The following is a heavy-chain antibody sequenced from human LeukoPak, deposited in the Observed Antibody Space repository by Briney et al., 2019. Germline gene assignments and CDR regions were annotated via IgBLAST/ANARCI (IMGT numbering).Heavy chain of an antibody. V-gene: IGHV1-18*01. J-gene: IGHJ4*02. D-gene: IGHD3-22*01. CDR3: ARDLSSDWRNPYYFDY. Sequence: ASVKVSCKASGYTYRSYGTSWVRQAPGQGLEWMGWISVYNGNTDYAQKLQGRVTMTTDTSTSTAYMELRSLRSDDTAVYYCARDLSSDWRNPYYFDYWGQGTLVTVSS. CDR2: ISVYNGNT. CDR1: GYTYRSYG.